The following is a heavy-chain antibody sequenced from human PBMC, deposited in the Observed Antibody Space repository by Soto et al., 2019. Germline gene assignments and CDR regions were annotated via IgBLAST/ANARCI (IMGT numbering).Heavy chain of an antibody. Sequence: TGGPLRLSCAASGFTFSSYWMSWVRQAPGKGLEWVANIKQDGSEKYYVDSVKGRFTISRDNAKNSLYLQMNSLRAEDTAVYYCAREAYDSSGYYYVGYFDYWGQGTLVTVSS. CDR2: IKQDGSEK. CDR1: GFTFSSYW. J-gene: IGHJ4*02. D-gene: IGHD3-22*01. V-gene: IGHV3-7*03. CDR3: AREAYDSSGYYYVGYFDY.